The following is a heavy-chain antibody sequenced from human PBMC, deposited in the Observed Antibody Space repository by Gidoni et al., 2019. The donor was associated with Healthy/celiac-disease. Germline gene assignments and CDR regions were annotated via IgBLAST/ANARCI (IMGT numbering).Heavy chain of an antibody. V-gene: IGHV4-4*02. D-gene: IGHD2-15*01. J-gene: IGHJ5*02. CDR3: ARDSIRKLHESWFDP. CDR2: IYHSGST. CDR1: GGSSSSSNW. Sequence: QVQLQESGPGLVKPSGTLSLTGAVSGGSSSSSNWWSWVRQPPGKGLEWMGEIYHSGSTNYNPSLKSRVTISVDKSKTQFSLKLSSVTAADTAVYYCARDSIRKLHESWFDPWGQGTLVTVSS.